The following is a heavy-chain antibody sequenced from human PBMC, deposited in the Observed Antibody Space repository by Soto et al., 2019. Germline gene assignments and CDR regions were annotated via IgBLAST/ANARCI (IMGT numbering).Heavy chain of an antibody. V-gene: IGHV3-30-3*01. CDR2: ISYDGSNK. J-gene: IGHJ4*02. Sequence: PGGSLRLSCAASGFTFSSYAMHWVRQAPGKGLEWVAVISYDGSNKYYADSVKGRFTISRDNSKNTLYLQMNSLRAEDTAVYSCARVPPPGYSGYYKYYCEYWGQGTLGTVSS. CDR3: ARVPPPGYSGYYKYYCEY. CDR1: GFTFSSYA. D-gene: IGHD5-12*01.